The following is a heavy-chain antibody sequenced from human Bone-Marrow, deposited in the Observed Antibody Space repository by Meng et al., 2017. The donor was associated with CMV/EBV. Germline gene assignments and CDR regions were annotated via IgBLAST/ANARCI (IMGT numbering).Heavy chain of an antibody. CDR2: ISAYNGNT. D-gene: IGHD6-6*01. CDR3: ARDLIAARPGWFDP. J-gene: IGHJ5*02. Sequence: SGYTFSTFGISWVRQAPGQGFEWMGWISAYNGNTNYAQKFQGRVTMTTDTSTSTAYMELRSLRSDNTAVYFCARDLIAARPGWFDPWGQGTLVTVSS. V-gene: IGHV1-18*01. CDR1: GYTFSTFG.